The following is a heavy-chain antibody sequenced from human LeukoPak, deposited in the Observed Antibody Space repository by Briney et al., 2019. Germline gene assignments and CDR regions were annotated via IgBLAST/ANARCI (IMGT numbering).Heavy chain of an antibody. CDR1: GFTVNNYA. J-gene: IGHJ4*01. V-gene: IGHV3-23*01. CDR3: AEDGKRLTKVGGVARPRFFCF. Sequence: PGGSLRLSCAASGFTVNNYAMSWVRQAPGKGLEWVSGISGSGGSTYYADSVKGRFTISRDNSKNTLYLQMNSLRAEDTAVYYCAEDGKRLTKVGGVARPRFFCFWGQGTLVTVSS. D-gene: IGHD3-3*01. CDR2: ISGSGGST.